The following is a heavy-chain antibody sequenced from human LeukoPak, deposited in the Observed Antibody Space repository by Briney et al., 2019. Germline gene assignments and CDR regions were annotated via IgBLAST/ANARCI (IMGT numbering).Heavy chain of an antibody. Sequence: KHGESLKISCKGSGYSFTSYWIGWVRQMPGKGLEWMGIIYPGDSDTRYSPSFQGQVTTSADKSISTAYLQWSSLKASDTAMYYCARQHLPHCSSTSCYPDDAFDIWGQGTMVTVSS. CDR3: ARQHLPHCSSTSCYPDDAFDI. D-gene: IGHD2-2*01. CDR2: IYPGDSDT. J-gene: IGHJ3*02. CDR1: GYSFTSYW. V-gene: IGHV5-51*01.